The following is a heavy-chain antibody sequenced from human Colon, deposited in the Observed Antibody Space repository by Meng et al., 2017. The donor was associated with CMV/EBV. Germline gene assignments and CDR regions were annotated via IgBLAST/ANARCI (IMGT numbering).Heavy chain of an antibody. J-gene: IGHJ4*02. Sequence: GESLKISCKVSGYSFATYWIGWVRQMPGKGLEWMGIIYPDDSDTRYSPSFQGRVTISADKSISTAYLQWSSLKASDTAMYYCARRLDDSSPDYWGQRTLVTVSS. V-gene: IGHV5-51*01. CDR2: IYPDDSDT. CDR3: ARRLDDSSPDY. CDR1: GYSFATYW. D-gene: IGHD6-6*01.